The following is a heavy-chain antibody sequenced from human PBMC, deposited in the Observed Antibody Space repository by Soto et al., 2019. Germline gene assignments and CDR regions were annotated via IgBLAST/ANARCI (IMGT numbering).Heavy chain of an antibody. V-gene: IGHV3-33*01. Sequence: QVQLVESGGGVVQPGRSLRLSCAASGFTFSSYGMHWVRQAPGKGLEWVAVIWYDGSNKYYADSVKGRFTISRDNSKNTMYLQMNSLRAEDTAVYYCARGRRGSGSYSYGMDVWGQGTTVTVSS. CDR3: ARGRRGSGSYSYGMDV. J-gene: IGHJ6*02. D-gene: IGHD3-10*01. CDR2: IWYDGSNK. CDR1: GFTFSSYG.